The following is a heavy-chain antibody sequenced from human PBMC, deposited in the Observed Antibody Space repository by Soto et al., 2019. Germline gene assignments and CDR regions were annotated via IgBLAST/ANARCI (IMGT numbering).Heavy chain of an antibody. D-gene: IGHD3-9*01. CDR3: ANQIRYFDWFFPFDY. Sequence: QVQLVESGGGVVQPGRSLRLSCAASGFTFSSYAMNWVRQAPGKGLEWVAVISYDGSNKYYADSVKGRFTISRDNSKKTVYLQMSSLKTEDTAVYFCANQIRYFDWFFPFDYWGQGTLVTVSS. CDR2: ISYDGSNK. V-gene: IGHV3-30-3*01. CDR1: GFTFSSYA. J-gene: IGHJ4*02.